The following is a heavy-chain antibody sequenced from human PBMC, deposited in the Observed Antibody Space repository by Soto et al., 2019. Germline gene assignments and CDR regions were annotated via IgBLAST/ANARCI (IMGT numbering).Heavy chain of an antibody. CDR1: GGSVSSGSYY. J-gene: IGHJ4*02. V-gene: IGHV4-61*01. CDR3: ASGVYSSSSFDY. CDR2: IYYSGST. D-gene: IGHD6-6*01. Sequence: SETLSLTCTVSGGSVSSGSYYWSWIRQPPGKGLEWIGYIYYSGSTNYNPSLKSRVTISVDTSKNQFSLKLSSVTAADTAVYYCASGVYSSSSFDYWGQGTLVTVSS.